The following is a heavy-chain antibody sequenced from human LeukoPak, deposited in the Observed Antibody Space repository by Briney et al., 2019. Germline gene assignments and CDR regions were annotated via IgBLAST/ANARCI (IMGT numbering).Heavy chain of an antibody. J-gene: IGHJ5*02. Sequence: GASVKVSCKASGGTFSSYTISWVRQAPGQGLEWMGRIIPILGIANYAQKFQGRVTITTDESTSTAYMELSSLRSEDTAVYYCARELEPNWFDPWGQGTLVTVSS. D-gene: IGHD1-14*01. V-gene: IGHV1-69*16. CDR2: IIPILGIA. CDR3: ARELEPNWFDP. CDR1: GGTFSSYT.